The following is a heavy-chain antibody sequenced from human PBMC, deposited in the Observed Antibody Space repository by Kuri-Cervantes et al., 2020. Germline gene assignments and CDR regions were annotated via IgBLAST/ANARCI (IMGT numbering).Heavy chain of an antibody. CDR3: AWGRSHSGSSLFDY. D-gene: IGHD1-26*01. CDR1: GFTFSIYK. J-gene: IGHJ4*02. Sequence: GESLKISCAASGFTFSIYKMGWVRQAPGKGLEWVSSISGSSSYIYYADSVKGRFTISRDNAKSSLYLQMNSLRAEDTAVYYCAWGRSHSGSSLFDYWGQGTLVTVSS. CDR2: ISGSSSYI. V-gene: IGHV3-21*01.